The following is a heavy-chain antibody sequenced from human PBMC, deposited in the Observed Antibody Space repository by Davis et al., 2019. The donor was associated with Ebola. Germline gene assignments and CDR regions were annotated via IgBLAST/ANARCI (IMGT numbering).Heavy chain of an antibody. D-gene: IGHD2/OR15-2a*01. Sequence: GESLKISCEASGYTFTTSWIGWVRQMPGKGLEWMGIIYPRDSDTKYNPSFQGQVTISADNSITTAYLQWGSLKASDSAMYYCARQVGSTSSIDNWGQGTLVTVSS. J-gene: IGHJ4*02. V-gene: IGHV5-51*01. CDR2: IYPRDSDT. CDR1: GYTFTTSW. CDR3: ARQVGSTSSIDN.